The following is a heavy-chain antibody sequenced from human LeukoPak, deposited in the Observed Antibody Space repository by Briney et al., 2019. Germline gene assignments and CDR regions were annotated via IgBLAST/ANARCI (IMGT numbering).Heavy chain of an antibody. CDR2: IYTSGST. CDR1: GGSISSYY. D-gene: IGHD4-17*01. V-gene: IGHV4-4*07. CDR3: ARDSGEYGIDY. J-gene: IGHJ4*02. Sequence: PSETLFLTCTVSGGSISSYYWSWIRQPAGEGLEWIGRIYTSGSTNYNPSLKSRVTMSVDTSKNQFSLRLSSVTAADTAVYYCARDSGEYGIDYWGQGTLVTVSS.